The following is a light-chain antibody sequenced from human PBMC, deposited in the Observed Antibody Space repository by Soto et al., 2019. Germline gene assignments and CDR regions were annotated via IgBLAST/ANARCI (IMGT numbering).Light chain of an antibody. V-gene: IGKV1-5*01. Sequence: DIQMTQSPSSLSASVGDRVTITCRASQSISSYLNWYQHKPGKAPKLLIYDASSLESGVPSRFSGSGSGTEFTLTISSLQPDDFATYYCQQYNSYSGTFGQGTKVDIK. CDR1: QSISSY. J-gene: IGKJ1*01. CDR3: QQYNSYSGT. CDR2: DAS.